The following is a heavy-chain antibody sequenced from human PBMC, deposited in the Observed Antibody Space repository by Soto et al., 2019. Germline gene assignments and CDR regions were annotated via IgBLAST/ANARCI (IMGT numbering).Heavy chain of an antibody. Sequence: PXETLSLTCTVTGGSINGYYWTWIRQPPGKGLEWIGYIYYSGSTTYNPSLKSRVTISVDTAKSQFSLNLRSVTAADTAVYYCARDGYLDYWGQGILVTVSS. J-gene: IGHJ4*02. V-gene: IGHV4-59*12. CDR3: ARDGYLDY. CDR1: GGSINGYY. CDR2: IYYSGST.